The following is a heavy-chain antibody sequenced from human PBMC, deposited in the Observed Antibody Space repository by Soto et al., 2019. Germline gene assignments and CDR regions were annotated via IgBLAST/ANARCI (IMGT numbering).Heavy chain of an antibody. Sequence: QVQLQESGPGLVKPSGTLSLTCAVSGDSITSSNWWIWVRQPPGKGLEWIGEIYHSGSTTYNPSLASRVTISVDKSKKQFSLKLTSVTAADTAVYYCARDIWRDGYKSGIGYWGQGILVTVSS. D-gene: IGHD5-18*01. CDR1: GDSITSSNW. CDR2: IYHSGST. V-gene: IGHV4-4*02. CDR3: ARDIWRDGYKSGIGY. J-gene: IGHJ4*02.